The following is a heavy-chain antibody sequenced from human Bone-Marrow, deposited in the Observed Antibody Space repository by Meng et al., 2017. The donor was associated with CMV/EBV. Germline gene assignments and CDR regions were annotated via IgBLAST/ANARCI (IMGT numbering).Heavy chain of an antibody. V-gene: IGHV3-9*01. CDR1: GFTFDDYA. CDR2: ISWNSGSI. J-gene: IGHJ5*02. CDR3: AKAGSRGYDFWSGYGNWFDP. D-gene: IGHD3-3*01. Sequence: SLKISCVASGFTFDDYAMHWVRQAPGKGLEWVSGISWNSGSIGYADSVKGRFTISRDNAKNSLYLQMNSLRAEDTALYYCAKAGSRGYDFWSGYGNWFDPWGQGTLVTVSS.